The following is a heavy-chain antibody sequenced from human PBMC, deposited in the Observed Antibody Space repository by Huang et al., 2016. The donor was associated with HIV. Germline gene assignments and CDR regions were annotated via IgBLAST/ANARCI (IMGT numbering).Heavy chain of an antibody. CDR3: STVGGGIDYIGYTSAYYATGGY. Sequence: EVQLVESGGTLIQPGRSLGLSCTASGFTFGAYGLSWFRQAPGKGREGVGFISSKAHGGTTEYAAAVKGRFIVSRDDSKNIAYLRMSSLKTEDTAVYYCSTVGGGIDYIGYTSAYYATGGYWGQGTLVTVSS. V-gene: IGHV3-49*03. CDR2: ISSKAHGGTT. D-gene: IGHD6-19*01. J-gene: IGHJ4*02. CDR1: GFTFGAYG.